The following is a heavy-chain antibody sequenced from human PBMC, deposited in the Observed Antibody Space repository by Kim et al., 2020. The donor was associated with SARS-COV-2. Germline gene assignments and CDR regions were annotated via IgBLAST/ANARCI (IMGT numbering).Heavy chain of an antibody. Sequence: GGSLRLSCAASGFTFSSYAMSWVRQAPGKGLEWVSAISGSGGSTYYADSVKGRFTISRDNSKNTLYLQMNSLRAEDTAVYYCAKLDDYIWGSYPFDYWGQGTLVTVSS. CDR3: AKLDDYIWGSYPFDY. CDR1: GFTFSSYA. V-gene: IGHV3-23*01. D-gene: IGHD3-16*02. J-gene: IGHJ4*02. CDR2: ISGSGGST.